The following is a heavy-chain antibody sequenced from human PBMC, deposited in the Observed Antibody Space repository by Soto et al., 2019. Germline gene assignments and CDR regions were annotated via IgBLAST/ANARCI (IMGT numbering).Heavy chain of an antibody. CDR3: ARLGGDFWSGYAFFDY. J-gene: IGHJ4*02. D-gene: IGHD3-3*01. V-gene: IGHV5-51*01. CDR2: IYPGDSDT. Sequence: GESLKISYKGSEDHFTGYWIGWVRKMPGKGLEWMGIIYPGDSDTRYSPSFQGQVTISADKSISTAYLQWSSLKASDTAMYYCARLGGDFWSGYAFFDYWGQGTPVTVSS. CDR1: EDHFTGYW.